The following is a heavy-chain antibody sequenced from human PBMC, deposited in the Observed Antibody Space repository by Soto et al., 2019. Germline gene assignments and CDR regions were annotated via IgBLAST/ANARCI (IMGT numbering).Heavy chain of an antibody. CDR3: ARDRGGYCSGGSCLEYTWFDP. Sequence: SVKVSCKASGGTFSSYAISWVRQAPGQGLEWMGGIIPIFGTANYAQKFQGRVTITADESTSTAYMELSSLRSEDTAVYYCARDRGGYCSGGSCLEYTWFDPWGQGTLVTVSS. D-gene: IGHD2-15*01. J-gene: IGHJ5*02. CDR2: IIPIFGTA. V-gene: IGHV1-69*13. CDR1: GGTFSSYA.